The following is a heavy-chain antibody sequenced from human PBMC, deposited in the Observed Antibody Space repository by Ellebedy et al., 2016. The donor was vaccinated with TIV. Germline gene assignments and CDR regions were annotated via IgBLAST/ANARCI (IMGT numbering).Heavy chain of an antibody. J-gene: IGHJ4*02. CDR2: IDPSDSHI. CDR1: GNSFVSHW. D-gene: IGHD1-26*01. V-gene: IGHV5-10-1*01. CDR3: ATYPRVGTTALDY. Sequence: GESLKISCKASGNSFVSHWINWVRQMPGKGLEWMGRIDPSDSHIDYSPSFQGHLTISVDKSISTAYLQWSSLKASDTAVYYCATYPRVGTTALDYWGQGTLVTVSS.